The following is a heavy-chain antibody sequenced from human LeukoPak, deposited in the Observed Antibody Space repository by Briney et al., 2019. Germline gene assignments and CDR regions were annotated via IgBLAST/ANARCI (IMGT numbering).Heavy chain of an antibody. CDR3: AKSETDESDVETI. V-gene: IGHV3-30*18. Sequence: GGSLRLSCAASGFTFSNFGMHWVRQAPGKGLEWVAVISYDGRNKYYGASVKGRFTISRDNSKNTPYLQMNSLRAEDTAVYYCAKSETDESDVETIWGQGTLVTISS. CDR2: ISYDGRNK. CDR1: GFTFSNFG. J-gene: IGHJ4*02. D-gene: IGHD5-24*01.